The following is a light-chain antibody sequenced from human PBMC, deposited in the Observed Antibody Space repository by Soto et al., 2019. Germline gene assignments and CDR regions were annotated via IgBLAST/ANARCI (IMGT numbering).Light chain of an antibody. V-gene: IGKV1-5*03. Sequence: DIQMTQSPSTLSASVGDRVTITFRTSQTISSWLAWYQQKPGKAPNVLIYKASSLESGVPSRFSGSGSGTEFNLTISSLHPDDDATYYCQQYSSYGITFGQGTRLEIK. J-gene: IGKJ5*01. CDR1: QTISSW. CDR2: KAS. CDR3: QQYSSYGIT.